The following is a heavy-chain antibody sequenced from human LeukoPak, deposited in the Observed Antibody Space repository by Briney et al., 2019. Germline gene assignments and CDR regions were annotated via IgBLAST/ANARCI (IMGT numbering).Heavy chain of an antibody. J-gene: IGHJ5*02. CDR3: ARWSYYDSSGPVDWFDP. Sequence: ASVKVSCKASGGTFSSYAISWVRQAPGQGLEWMGRIIPILGIANYAQKFQGRVTITADKSTSTAYMELSSLRSEDTAVYYCARWSYYDSSGPVDWFDPWGQGTLVTVSS. D-gene: IGHD3-22*01. CDR1: GGTFSSYA. CDR2: IIPILGIA. V-gene: IGHV1-69*04.